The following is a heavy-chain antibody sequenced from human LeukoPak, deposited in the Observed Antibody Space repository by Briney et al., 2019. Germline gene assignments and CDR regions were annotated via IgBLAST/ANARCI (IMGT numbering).Heavy chain of an antibody. CDR2: IISIFGTA. D-gene: IGHD2-15*01. Sequence: GASVKVSCKASGGTFSSYAISWVRQAPGQGLEWMGGIISIFGTANYAQKFQGRVTITADESTSTAYMELSSLRSEDTAVYYCAREWCSGGSCYYNYWGQGTLVTVSS. CDR1: GGTFSSYA. CDR3: AREWCSGGSCYYNY. V-gene: IGHV1-69*13. J-gene: IGHJ4*02.